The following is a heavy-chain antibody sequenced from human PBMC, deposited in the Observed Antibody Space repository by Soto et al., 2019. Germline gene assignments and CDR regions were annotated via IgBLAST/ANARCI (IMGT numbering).Heavy chain of an antibody. CDR3: ARGDSPYVWFNEF. D-gene: IGHD3-16*01. J-gene: IGHJ4*02. Sequence: QEQLVQSGAEVKKPGSSVKVSCKDPGGLFSSYAISWVRQAPGQGLEWMGGIIPVFGTPYYAQKFQGRVTIPANESTNTAYMELNSLRSEDTAMYYCARGDSPYVWFNEFWGQGSLVTVSS. CDR2: IIPVFGTP. CDR1: GGLFSSYA. V-gene: IGHV1-69*01.